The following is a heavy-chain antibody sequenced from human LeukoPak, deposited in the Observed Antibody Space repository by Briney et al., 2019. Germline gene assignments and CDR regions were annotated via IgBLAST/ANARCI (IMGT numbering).Heavy chain of an antibody. CDR3: ARARGNSYFDS. Sequence: PGGSLRLSCAASGFTFDDYAMHWVRQAPGKGLEWVSGITWNSDNIGYVDSVRGRFTSSRDNAKDSLYLQMNSLRAEDTALYYCARARGNSYFDSWGQGTLVTVSS. CDR1: GFTFDDYA. V-gene: IGHV3-9*01. CDR2: ITWNSDNI. J-gene: IGHJ4*02. D-gene: IGHD1-7*01.